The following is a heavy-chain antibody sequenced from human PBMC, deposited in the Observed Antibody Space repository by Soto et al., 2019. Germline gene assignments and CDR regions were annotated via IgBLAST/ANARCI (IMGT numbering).Heavy chain of an antibody. CDR3: ARAMSSSEYYYYGMDV. D-gene: IGHD6-6*01. CDR2: ISSSSSTI. Sequence: PGGSLRLSCAASGFTFSSYSMNWVRQAPGKGLEWVSYISSSSSTIYYADSVKGRFTISRDNAKNSLYLQMNSLRDEDTAVYYCARAMSSSEYYYYGMDVWGQGTTVTVSS. V-gene: IGHV3-48*02. CDR1: GFTFSSYS. J-gene: IGHJ6*02.